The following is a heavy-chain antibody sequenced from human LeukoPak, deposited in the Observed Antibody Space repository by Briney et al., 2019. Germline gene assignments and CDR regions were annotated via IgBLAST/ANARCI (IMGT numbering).Heavy chain of an antibody. CDR2: ISSSSSTI. V-gene: IGHV3-48*04. CDR1: GFTFSSYS. D-gene: IGHD6-13*01. Sequence: GGSLRLSCAASGFTFSSYSMNWVRQAPGKGLEWVSYISSSSSTIYYADSVKGRFTISRDNAKNSLYLQMNSLRAEDTAVYYCARGPRAGYSTNWFDPWGQGTLVTVSS. J-gene: IGHJ5*02. CDR3: ARGPRAGYSTNWFDP.